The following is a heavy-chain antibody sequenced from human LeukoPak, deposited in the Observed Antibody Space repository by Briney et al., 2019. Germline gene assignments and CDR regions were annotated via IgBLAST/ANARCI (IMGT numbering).Heavy chain of an antibody. CDR1: GNSISNYA. D-gene: IGHD3-16*01. V-gene: IGHV1-69*13. CDR2: MIPMFGTA. CDR3: TTRACHAGGCSSSFYYYYGLHF. J-gene: IGHJ6*02. Sequence: GASVRVSFKASGNSISNYAVSGVRQAPGQGFEWMGGMIPMFGTADYAQKFQGRVTITADQSTSTTYMALSSLKSEDTATYYCTTRACHAGGCSSSFYYYYGLHFWGQGTTVSVSS.